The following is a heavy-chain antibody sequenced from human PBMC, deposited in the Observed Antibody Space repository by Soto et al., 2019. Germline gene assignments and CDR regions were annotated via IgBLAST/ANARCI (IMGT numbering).Heavy chain of an antibody. Sequence: ASVKVSCKASGYTLTRYSIHWVRQAPGQRLEWMGWINANNDKTEYLQRFQGRITITRDTSASTAYMELRSLISEDTSIFYCVRGSPNRSGWTLDHWGQGTLVTVSS. CDR2: INANNDKT. CDR1: GYTLTRYS. V-gene: IGHV1-3*01. D-gene: IGHD6-19*01. CDR3: VRGSPNRSGWTLDH. J-gene: IGHJ4*02.